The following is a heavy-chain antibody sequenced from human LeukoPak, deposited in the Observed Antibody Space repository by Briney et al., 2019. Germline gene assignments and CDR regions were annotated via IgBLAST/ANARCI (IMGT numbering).Heavy chain of an antibody. J-gene: IGHJ4*02. V-gene: IGHV3-30-3*01. CDR1: GFTFSSYA. CDR2: ISYDGSNK. Sequence: GGSLRLSCAASGFTFSSYAMHWVRQAPGKGLEWVAVISYDGSNKYYADSVKGRFTISRDNSKNTLYLQTNSLRAEDTAVYYCARYSRFEGNGNWGQGTLVTVSS. D-gene: IGHD1-1*01. CDR3: ARYSRFEGNGN.